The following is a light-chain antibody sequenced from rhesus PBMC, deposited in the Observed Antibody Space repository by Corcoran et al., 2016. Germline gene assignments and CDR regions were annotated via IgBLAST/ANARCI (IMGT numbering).Light chain of an antibody. J-gene: IGKJ2*01. CDR1: QGITKD. CDR3: QHYYSTPCS. Sequence: DIQMTQSPSSLSASIGDRVTITCRASQGITKDLAWYQQKPGETPKLLIYEASSLQSGIPSRFSGTGSGTDFTLTISSLQSEDFATYYCQHYYSTPCSFGQGTKVEIK. V-gene: IGKV1-21*01. CDR2: EAS.